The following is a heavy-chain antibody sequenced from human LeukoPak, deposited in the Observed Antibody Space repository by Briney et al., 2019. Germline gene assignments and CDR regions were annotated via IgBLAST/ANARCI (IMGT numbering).Heavy chain of an antibody. V-gene: IGHV1-24*01. Sequence: ASVKVSCKASGGTFSSYAISWVRQAPGKGLERMGGFDPEDGETIYAQKFQGRVTMTEDTSTDTAYMELSSLRSEDTAVYYCATSPSWEPPDFDYWGQGTLVTVSS. J-gene: IGHJ4*02. CDR3: ATSPSWEPPDFDY. CDR2: FDPEDGET. CDR1: GGTFSSYA. D-gene: IGHD1-26*01.